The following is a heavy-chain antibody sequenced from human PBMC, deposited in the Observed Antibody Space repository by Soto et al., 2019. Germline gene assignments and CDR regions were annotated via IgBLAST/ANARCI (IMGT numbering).Heavy chain of an antibody. CDR2: IYYCGST. D-gene: IGHD6-13*01. CDR1: GGSISSSSYY. J-gene: IGHJ4*02. Sequence: QLQLQESGPGLVKPSETLSLTCTVSGGSISSSSYYWGWIRQPPGKGLESIGSIYYCGSTYYNPSLKSRVTISVDTSKNQFSLKLSSVTAADTAVYYCARRGSSSWYGNWGQGTLVTVSS. V-gene: IGHV4-39*01. CDR3: ARRGSSSWYGN.